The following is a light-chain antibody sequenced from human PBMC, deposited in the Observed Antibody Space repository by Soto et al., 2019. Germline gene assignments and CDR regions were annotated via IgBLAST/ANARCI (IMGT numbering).Light chain of an antibody. CDR2: GAS. Sequence: EIVMTQSPATLSVSPGERATLSCRASQSVSSNLAWYQQKPGQAPRLLIYGASTRATGIPARFSGSGSGTEFTLTISSLQSDDSATYYCQHYNTQSITFGGGTKVDVK. V-gene: IGKV3-15*01. J-gene: IGKJ4*01. CDR3: QHYNTQSIT. CDR1: QSVSSN.